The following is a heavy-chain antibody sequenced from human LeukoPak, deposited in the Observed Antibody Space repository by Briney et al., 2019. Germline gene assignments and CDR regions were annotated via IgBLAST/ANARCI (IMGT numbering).Heavy chain of an antibody. CDR1: GFSLTTSGVG. Sequence: KSGPTLVKPTQTLTLTCTFSGFSLTTSGVGVGWIRQPPGKGLEWIGNIYYTGSTYYNASLQSRVTISIDMSKNQFSLRLSSVTAADTAMYYCVKSGGYGLIDYWGQGTLVTVSS. D-gene: IGHD6-19*01. J-gene: IGHJ4*02. V-gene: IGHV4-39*01. CDR3: VKSGGYGLIDY. CDR2: IYYTGST.